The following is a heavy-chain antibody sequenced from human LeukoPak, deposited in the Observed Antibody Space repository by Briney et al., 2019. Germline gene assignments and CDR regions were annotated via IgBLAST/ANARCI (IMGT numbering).Heavy chain of an antibody. CDR2: ISGSGGST. J-gene: IGHJ6*03. CDR1: GFTFSSDA. Sequence: PGGSLRLSCAASGFTFSSDAMSWLRQAPGKGLEWVSAISGSGGSTYYADSVKGRFTISRDNSKNTLYLQMNSLRAEDTAVYYCAKGLLRYYYYYMDVWGKGTTVTVSS. D-gene: IGHD3-10*01. CDR3: AKGLLRYYYYYMDV. V-gene: IGHV3-23*01.